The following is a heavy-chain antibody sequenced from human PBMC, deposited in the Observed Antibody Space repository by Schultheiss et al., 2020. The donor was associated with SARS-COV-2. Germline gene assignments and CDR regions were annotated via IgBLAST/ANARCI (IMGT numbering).Heavy chain of an antibody. CDR2: ISYDGSQK. D-gene: IGHD2-2*02. CDR3: ARGYCSSTSCYNGMDV. J-gene: IGHJ6*02. CDR1: GFTFSSYA. V-gene: IGHV3-30*04. Sequence: GGSLRLSCAASGFTFSSYAMHWVRQAPGKGLEWVAVISYDGSQKYYADSVKGRFTISRDNSKNTLSLQMNSLRAEDTAVYYCARGYCSSTSCYNGMDVWGQGTTVTVSS.